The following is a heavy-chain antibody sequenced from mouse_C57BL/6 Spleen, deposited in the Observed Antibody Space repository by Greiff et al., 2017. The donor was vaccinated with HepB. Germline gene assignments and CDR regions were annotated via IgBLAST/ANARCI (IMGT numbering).Heavy chain of an antibody. V-gene: IGHV5-17*01. Sequence: EVKLVDSGGGLVKPGGSLKLSCAASGFTFSDYGMHWVRQAPEKGLEWVAYISSGSSTIYYADTVKGRFTISRDNAKNTLFLQMTSLRSEDTAMYYCARTPFYYDYAMDYWGQGTSVTVSS. CDR1: GFTFSDYG. CDR3: ARTPFYYDYAMDY. CDR2: ISSGSSTI. D-gene: IGHD2-1*01. J-gene: IGHJ4*01.